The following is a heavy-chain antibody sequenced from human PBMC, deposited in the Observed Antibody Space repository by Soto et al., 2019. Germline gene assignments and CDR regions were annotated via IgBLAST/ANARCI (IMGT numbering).Heavy chain of an antibody. CDR2: INSDGSST. CDR1: GFTFSNYW. J-gene: IGHJ4*02. V-gene: IGHV3-74*01. CDR3: VRTSLVVAAATREDY. Sequence: EVQLVESGGGLVQPGASLRLSCAASGFTFSNYWMHWVRQAPGKGLVWVSRINSDGSSTSYAGSVKGRFTISRDNAKNTLYLQRNSLRAEDTAVYYCVRTSLVVAAATREDYWGQGTLVTVSS. D-gene: IGHD2-15*01.